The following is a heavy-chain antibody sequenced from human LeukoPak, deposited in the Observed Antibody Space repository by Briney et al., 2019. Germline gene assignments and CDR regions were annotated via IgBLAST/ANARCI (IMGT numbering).Heavy chain of an antibody. CDR3: ARGYVDIVATIEDAFDI. CDR1: GYTFTGYY. Sequence: ASVKVSCKASGYTFTGYYMHWVRQAPGQGLEWMGWINPNSGSTNYAQKFQGRVTMTRDTSISTAYMELSRLRSDDTAVYYCARGYVDIVATIEDAFDIWGQGTMVTVSS. J-gene: IGHJ3*02. D-gene: IGHD5-12*01. V-gene: IGHV1-2*02. CDR2: INPNSGST.